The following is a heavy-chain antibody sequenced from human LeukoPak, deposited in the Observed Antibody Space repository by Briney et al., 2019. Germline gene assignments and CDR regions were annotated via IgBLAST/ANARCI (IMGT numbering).Heavy chain of an antibody. D-gene: IGHD1-26*01. CDR1: GNTFTNYF. CDR3: ASRLQGGSPWYFNY. Sequence: ASVKVSCKASGNTFTNYFLHWVRQAPGQGLEWMGIINPSGDTTAYAQKLRGRVTMTRDTSTSTVFMEVSSLRSEGTAMYYCASRLQGGSPWYFNYWGQGTLVTVSS. V-gene: IGHV1-46*01. CDR2: INPSGDTT. J-gene: IGHJ4*02.